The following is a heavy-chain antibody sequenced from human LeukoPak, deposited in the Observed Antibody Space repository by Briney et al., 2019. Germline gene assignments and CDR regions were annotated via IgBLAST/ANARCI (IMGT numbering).Heavy chain of an antibody. CDR2: IEEYGSQI. D-gene: IGHD3-9*01. CDR1: GFTFGNYW. V-gene: IGHV3-7*01. Sequence: PGGSLRLSCVGSGFTFGNYWMSWVRQAPGKGLEWVANIEEYGSQIYYVDSVKGRFTTSRDNAKNSVYLQMNSLRVEDTAVYYCARVGRVTTPRYSDYWGQGTLVTVSS. CDR3: ARVGRVTTPRYSDY. J-gene: IGHJ4*02.